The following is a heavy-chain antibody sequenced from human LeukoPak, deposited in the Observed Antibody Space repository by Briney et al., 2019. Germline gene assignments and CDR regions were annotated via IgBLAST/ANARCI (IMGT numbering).Heavy chain of an antibody. D-gene: IGHD2-21*02. V-gene: IGHV4-31*02. J-gene: IGHJ4*02. CDR2: IYYSGST. CDR3: ASSMVVTAIFV. CDR1: GFTFSSYA. Sequence: LRLSCAASGFTFSSYAMSWIRQHPGKGLEWIGYIYYSGSTYYNPSLKSRVTISVDTSKNQFSLKLSSVTAADTAVYYCASSMVVTAIFVWGQGTLVTVSS.